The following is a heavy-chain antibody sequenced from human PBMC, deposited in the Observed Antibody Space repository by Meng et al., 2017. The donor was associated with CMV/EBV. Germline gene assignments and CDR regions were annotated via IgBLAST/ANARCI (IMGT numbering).Heavy chain of an antibody. CDR1: GSISSGGYY. D-gene: IGHD2-2*01. CDR3: ARDACNSSTSCYYFDY. J-gene: IGHJ4*02. Sequence: GSISSGGYYWSWIRQHPGKGLEWIGYIYYSRSTYYNPSLKSRVTISVDTSKNQFSLKLSSVTAADTAVYYCARDACNSSTSCYYFDYWGQGTLVTVSS. V-gene: IGHV4-31*02. CDR2: IYYSRST.